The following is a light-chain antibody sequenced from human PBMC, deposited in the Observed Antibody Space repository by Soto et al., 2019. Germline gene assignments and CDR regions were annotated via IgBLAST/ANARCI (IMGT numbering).Light chain of an antibody. Sequence: QMTQSPSSLSASVWDRVTITCRASQAIYNYLAWYQQKPGKVPTLLISAASTLQSGVPSSFSGSGSGTDFTLTISSLQPEDVATYYCQKFSAVPTFGGGTKVEI. CDR2: AAS. CDR3: QKFSAVPT. J-gene: IGKJ4*01. CDR1: QAIYNY. V-gene: IGKV1-27*01.